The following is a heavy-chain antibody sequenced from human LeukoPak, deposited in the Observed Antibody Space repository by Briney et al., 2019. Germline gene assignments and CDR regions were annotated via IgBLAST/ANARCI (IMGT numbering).Heavy chain of an antibody. CDR3: AREDYDILTGYYRHFDY. V-gene: IGHV3-30*02. Sequence: GGSLRLSCAASGFTFSSYGMHWVRQTPGKGLEWVAFIRYDGTNKHYADSVKGRFTISRDNSKNTLYLQMNSLRPEGTAVYYCAREDYDILTGYYRHFDYWGQGTLVTVSS. D-gene: IGHD3-9*01. CDR1: GFTFSSYG. J-gene: IGHJ4*02. CDR2: IRYDGTNK.